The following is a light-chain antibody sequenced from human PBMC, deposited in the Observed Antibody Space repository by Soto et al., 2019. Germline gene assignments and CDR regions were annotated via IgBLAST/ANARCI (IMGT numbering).Light chain of an antibody. Sequence: DIQLTQSPSSLSASVGDRVTITCRASLPITNYLSWYQLKPGRAPKLLIYAASSLQSGVPSRFSGGGSGTEFTLAISSLHSEDFATYYCQQYYTLPLTFGGGTRVEI. CDR3: QQYYTLPLT. CDR2: AAS. V-gene: IGKV1-39*01. J-gene: IGKJ4*01. CDR1: LPITNY.